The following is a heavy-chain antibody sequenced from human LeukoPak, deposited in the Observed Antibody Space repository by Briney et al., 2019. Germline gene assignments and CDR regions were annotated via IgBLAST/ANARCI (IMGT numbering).Heavy chain of an antibody. CDR3: ASRAICGVVIMDY. CDR1: GLTFSSYE. J-gene: IGHJ4*02. V-gene: IGHV3-48*03. CDR2: ISSSGTTI. D-gene: IGHD3-3*01. Sequence: QPGGSLRLSCTTSGLTFSSYEMSWVRQAPGKGLEWVSYISSSGTTIYYADSVKGRFTISRDNAKNSVYLQMNSLRAEDTAVYYCASRAICGVVIMDYWGQGTLVTVSS.